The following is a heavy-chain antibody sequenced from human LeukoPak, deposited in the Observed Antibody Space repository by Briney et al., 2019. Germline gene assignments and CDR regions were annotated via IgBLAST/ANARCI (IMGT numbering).Heavy chain of an antibody. V-gene: IGHV1-2*02. Sequence: GASVTVSCKASGYTFTAYYIHWVRQAPGQGLEWMGCGTRYTQRFQGRVTMTRDTSISTAYMELSSLRSEDTAVYYCAIRFSRGSGSAIDYWGQGTLVTVSS. CDR3: AIRFSRGSGSAIDY. D-gene: IGHD3-10*01. CDR1: GYTFTAYY. J-gene: IGHJ4*02. CDR2: GT.